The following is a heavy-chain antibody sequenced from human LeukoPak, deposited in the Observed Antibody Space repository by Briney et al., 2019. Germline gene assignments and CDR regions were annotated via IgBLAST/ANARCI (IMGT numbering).Heavy chain of an antibody. J-gene: IGHJ4*02. D-gene: IGHD6-13*01. CDR1: GGSISSYY. CDR2: IYYSGTT. Sequence: PSETLSLTCTVSGGSISSYYWSWIRQPPGKPLEWIGYIYYSGTTNYNPSLKSRVTISVDTSKNQFSLKLNSVTAADTAVYYCARGVYIAAAQYGYWGQGTLVTVSS. CDR3: ARGVYIAAAQYGY. V-gene: IGHV4-59*01.